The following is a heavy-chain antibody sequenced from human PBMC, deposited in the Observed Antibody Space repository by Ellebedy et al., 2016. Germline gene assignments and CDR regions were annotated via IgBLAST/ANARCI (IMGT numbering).Heavy chain of an antibody. CDR1: GFTLNNYA. D-gene: IGHD6-13*01. J-gene: IGHJ4*02. CDR2: ITGDTATT. CDR3: VKGASSGSWVTMDY. Sequence: GGSLRLSCAASGFTLNNYAMTWIRQAAGGGLEWVSAITGDTATTYFADSVKCRFTISRDISKNTLYLQMNSLRVEDTALYYCVKGASSGSWVTMDYWGQGALVTVSS. V-gene: IGHV3-23*01.